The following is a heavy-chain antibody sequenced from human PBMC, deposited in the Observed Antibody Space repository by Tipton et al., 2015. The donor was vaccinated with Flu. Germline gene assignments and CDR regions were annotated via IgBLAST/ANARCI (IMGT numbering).Heavy chain of an antibody. V-gene: IGHV4-38-2*02. CDR3: ARDHGDLNWFDP. D-gene: IGHD4-17*01. Sequence: TLSLTCSVSGDAVASDYYWGWIRQSPGKGLEWIGNIHRTGNSYYNPSLKSRVTMSVDTSKNQFSLKLTSVTAADTAVYYCARDHGDLNWFDPWGQGTLVTVSS. CDR1: GDAVASDYY. J-gene: IGHJ5*02. CDR2: IHRTGNS.